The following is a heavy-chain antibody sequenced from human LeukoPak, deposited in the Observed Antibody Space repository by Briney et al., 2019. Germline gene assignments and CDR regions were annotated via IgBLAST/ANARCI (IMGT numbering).Heavy chain of an antibody. CDR1: GYSFTRYW. Sequence: GESLKISCKGSGYSFTRYWIGWVRRMPGKGLECMGIIYPGDSDTRYSPSFQGQVTISADKSSSTAYLQWSGLKASDTAIYYCARLYSSYGIGHFDYWGQGTLVTVSS. V-gene: IGHV5-51*01. J-gene: IGHJ4*02. D-gene: IGHD4-11*01. CDR2: IYPGDSDT. CDR3: ARLYSSYGIGHFDY.